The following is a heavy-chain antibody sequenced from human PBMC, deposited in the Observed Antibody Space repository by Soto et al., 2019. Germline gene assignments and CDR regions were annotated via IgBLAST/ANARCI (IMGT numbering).Heavy chain of an antibody. CDR3: ATKDYGGYYFDY. J-gene: IGHJ4*02. V-gene: IGHV1-24*01. CDR2: FGPEDGET. CDR1: GYTLTELS. Sequence: ASVKVSCKVSGYTLTELSMHWVRQAPGKGLEWMGGFGPEDGETIYAQKFQGRVTMTEDTSTDTAYMELSSLRSEDTAVYYCATKDYGGYYFDYWGQGTLVTVSS. D-gene: IGHD4-17*01.